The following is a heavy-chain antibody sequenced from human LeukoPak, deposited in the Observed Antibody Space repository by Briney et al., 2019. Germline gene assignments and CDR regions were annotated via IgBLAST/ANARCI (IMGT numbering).Heavy chain of an antibody. J-gene: IGHJ5*02. CDR2: IYYSGST. CDR1: GGSISSSSYY. D-gene: IGHD1-26*01. Sequence: PSETLSLTCTVSGGSISSSSYYWGWIRQPPGKGLEWIGSIYYSGSTYYNPSLKSRVTISVDTSKNQFSLKLSSVTAADTAVYYCARHRIGGAAPYNWFDPWGQGTLVTVSS. CDR3: ARHRIGGAAPYNWFDP. V-gene: IGHV4-39*01.